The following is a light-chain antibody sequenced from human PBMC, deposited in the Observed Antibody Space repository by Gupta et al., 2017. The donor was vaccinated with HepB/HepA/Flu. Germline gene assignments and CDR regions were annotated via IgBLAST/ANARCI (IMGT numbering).Light chain of an antibody. Sequence: DIEMTQSPSSLSSSVGDRVTITCRASQSIRNELCWYQQKPGKAPKRLIYAASSWQSGVPSGFSGSGSGKESPLTSRRLQHEDFANYYRLQDNSYVWTFGQGTQVEIK. CDR1: QSIRNE. J-gene: IGKJ1*01. V-gene: IGKV1-17*01. CDR3: LQDNSYVWT. CDR2: AAS.